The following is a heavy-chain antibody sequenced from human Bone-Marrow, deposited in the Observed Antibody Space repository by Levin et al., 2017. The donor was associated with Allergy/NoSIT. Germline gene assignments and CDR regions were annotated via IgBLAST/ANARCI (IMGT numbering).Heavy chain of an antibody. V-gene: IGHV5-51*01. J-gene: IGHJ4*02. Sequence: GESLKISCKTSGYSFTSYWIAWVRQMPGKGLEWMGVIYPSDSDARYSPSFQGQVTISADKSISTAYLQWSSLQASDTALYYCARAGDRSNRYFDFWGQGTLLSVSS. CDR1: GYSFTSYW. CDR2: IYPSDSDA. CDR3: ARAGDRSNRYFDF. D-gene: IGHD3-16*02.